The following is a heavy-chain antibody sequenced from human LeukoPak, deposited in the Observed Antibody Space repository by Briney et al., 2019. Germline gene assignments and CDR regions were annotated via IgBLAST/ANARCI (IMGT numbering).Heavy chain of an antibody. CDR1: GFTFSSYW. J-gene: IGHJ2*01. V-gene: IGHV3-74*01. CDR3: ARPHDDYGDYEWYFDL. CDR2: TNSDGSST. D-gene: IGHD4-17*01. Sequence: PGGSLRLFCAASGFTFSSYWMHWVRQAPGKGLVWVSRTNSDGSSTSYADSVKGRFTISRDNAKNTLYLQMNSLRAEDTAVYYCARPHDDYGDYEWYFDLWGRGTLVTVSS.